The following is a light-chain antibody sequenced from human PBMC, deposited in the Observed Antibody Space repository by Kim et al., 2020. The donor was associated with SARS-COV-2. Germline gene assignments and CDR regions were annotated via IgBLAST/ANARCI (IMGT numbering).Light chain of an antibody. CDR3: QQYNSYPWT. CDR2: EAS. V-gene: IGKV1-5*03. CDR1: QSSSSW. Sequence: ASGGDTVTITCRGSQSSSSWLAWYQQKPGKATKLLIYEASSLESGVPSRFSGSGSGTEFTLTGSSLQPDDFASYCCQQYNSYPWTFGQGTKVDIK. J-gene: IGKJ1*01.